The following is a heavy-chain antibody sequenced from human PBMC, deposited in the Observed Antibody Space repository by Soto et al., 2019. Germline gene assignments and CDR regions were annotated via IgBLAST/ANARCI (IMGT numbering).Heavy chain of an antibody. J-gene: IGHJ6*02. D-gene: IGHD1-1*01. CDR2: IYYSGST. V-gene: IGHV4-31*03. Sequence: QVQLQESGPGLVKPSQTLSLTCTVSGGSISSGGYYWSWIRQHPGKGLEWIGYIYYSGSTYYNPSLKSRVTISVDTSKNQFSLKLSSVTAADTAVYYCARDHPTPLGTYYYYGMDVWGQGTTVTVSS. CDR1: GGSISSGGYY. CDR3: ARDHPTPLGTYYYYGMDV.